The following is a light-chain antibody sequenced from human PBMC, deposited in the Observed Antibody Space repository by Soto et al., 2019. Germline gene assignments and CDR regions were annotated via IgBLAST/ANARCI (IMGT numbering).Light chain of an antibody. V-gene: IGKV1-33*01. CDR2: DAS. CDR1: QDITDY. CDR3: QQSEALVLS. J-gene: IGKJ4*01. Sequence: DIQMTQSPSSLSASVGDRVTISCQASQDITDYLNWYQQKPGKAPRLLIYDASNLETGVPSRFSGSGSGTDFTLTISSLQPEDIATYYCQQSEALVLSFCGGTKVEIK.